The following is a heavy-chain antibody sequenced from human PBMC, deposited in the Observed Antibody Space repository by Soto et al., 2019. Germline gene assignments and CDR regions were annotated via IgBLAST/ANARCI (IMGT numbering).Heavy chain of an antibody. CDR3: AKIWGGDIVVVPAAPYYYGMDV. J-gene: IGHJ6*02. CDR2: ISYDGSNK. V-gene: IGHV3-30*18. CDR1: GFTFSSYG. Sequence: GGSLRLSCAASGFTFSSYGMHWVRQAPGKGLEWVAVISYDGSNKYYADSVKGRFTISRDNSKNTLYLQMNSLRAEDTAVYYCAKIWGGDIVVVPAAPYYYGMDVWGQGTTVTVSS. D-gene: IGHD2-2*01.